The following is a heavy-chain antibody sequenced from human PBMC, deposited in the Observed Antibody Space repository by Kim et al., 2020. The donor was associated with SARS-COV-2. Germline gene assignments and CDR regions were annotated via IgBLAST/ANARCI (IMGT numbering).Heavy chain of an antibody. V-gene: IGHV3-30*18. Sequence: GGSLRLSCAASGFTFSNYGMNWVRQAPGKGLEWVAVIIHDGSHKFYTDSVKGRFTISRDNSESTLSLQMNSLIDEDTANYYCAKGDRWLGSCHIWGQGTLVTVSS. J-gene: IGHJ4*02. CDR2: IIHDGSHK. CDR3: AKGDRWLGSCHI. CDR1: GFTFSNYG. D-gene: IGHD6-19*01.